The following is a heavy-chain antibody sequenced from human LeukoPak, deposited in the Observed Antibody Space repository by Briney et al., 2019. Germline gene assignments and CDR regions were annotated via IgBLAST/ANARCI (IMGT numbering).Heavy chain of an antibody. J-gene: IGHJ4*02. CDR1: GFTFSSYG. Sequence: PGGSLRLSCAASGFTFSSYGMHWVRQAPGKGLEWVAVIWYDGSNKYYADSVKGRFTISRDNSKNTLYLQMNSLRAEDTAVYYRAKDLLSSTQSGYWGQGTLVTVSS. V-gene: IGHV3-33*06. D-gene: IGHD6-6*01. CDR2: IWYDGSNK. CDR3: AKDLLSSTQSGY.